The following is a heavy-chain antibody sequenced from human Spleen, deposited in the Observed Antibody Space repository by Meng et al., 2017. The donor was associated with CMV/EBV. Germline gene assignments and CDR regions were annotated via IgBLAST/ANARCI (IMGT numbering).Heavy chain of an antibody. V-gene: IGHV3-21*04. J-gene: IGHJ4*02. CDR1: GFTFSSYS. D-gene: IGHD2/OR15-2a*01. CDR2: ISSSSSYI. Sequence: GESLKISCAASGFTFSSYSMNWVRQAPGKGLEWVSSISSSSSYIYYADSVKGRFTISRDNLKNTLYLQMNSLRAEDTAVYYCAKILLSTIQHYFDYWGQGTLVTVSS. CDR3: AKILLSTIQHYFDY.